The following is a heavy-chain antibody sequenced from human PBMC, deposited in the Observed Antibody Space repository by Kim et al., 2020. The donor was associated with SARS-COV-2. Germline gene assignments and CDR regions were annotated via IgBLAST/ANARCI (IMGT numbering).Heavy chain of an antibody. Sequence: GGSLRLSCAASGFSFSSVWMSWFLQVPGKGLEWLALIKPDGSDKCYVDSVKVRFTISRDNAKYSLYLQMNSLRAEDTPVYYSATDRATFWGQGTTVTVSS. V-gene: IGHV3-7*03. J-gene: IGHJ6*02. D-gene: IGHD5-12*01. CDR3: ATDRATF. CDR2: IKPDGSDK. CDR1: GFSFSSVW.